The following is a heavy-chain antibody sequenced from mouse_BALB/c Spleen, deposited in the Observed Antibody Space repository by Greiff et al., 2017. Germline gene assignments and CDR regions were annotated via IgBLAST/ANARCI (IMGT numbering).Heavy chain of an antibody. D-gene: IGHD1-1*01. CDR1: GFTFSSYG. Sequence: EVKLVESGGDLVKPGGSLKLSCAASGFTFSSYGMSWVRQTPDKRLEWVATLSSGGSYTYYPDSVKGRFTISRDNAKNTLYLQMSSLKSEDTAMYYCARHGGSSPYFDYWGQGTTLTVSS. CDR3: ARHGGSSPYFDY. V-gene: IGHV5-6*01. J-gene: IGHJ2*01. CDR2: LSSGGSYT.